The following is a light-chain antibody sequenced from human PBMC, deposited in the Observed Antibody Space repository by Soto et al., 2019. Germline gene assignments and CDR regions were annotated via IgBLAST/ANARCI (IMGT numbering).Light chain of an antibody. CDR1: SSDVGGYNY. Sequence: QSVLTQPASVSGSPGQSITISCTGTSSDVGGYNYVSWYLQHPGKAPKLMIYDVSNRLSGVSTRFSGSKSGNTASLTFFGLQAEDEADYYCSSYTTSSPHVVFGGGTKLTVL. J-gene: IGLJ2*01. CDR2: DVS. V-gene: IGLV2-14*01. CDR3: SSYTTSSPHVV.